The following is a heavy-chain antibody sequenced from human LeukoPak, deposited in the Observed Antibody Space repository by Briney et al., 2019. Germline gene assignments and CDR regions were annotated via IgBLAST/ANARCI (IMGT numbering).Heavy chain of an antibody. V-gene: IGHV1-18*01. CDR3: ARALARDVYNINWFDP. J-gene: IGHJ5*02. D-gene: IGHD5-24*01. CDR2: LSAYNGYT. CDR1: GYTFTSYA. Sequence: ASVKVSCKASGYTFTSYAISWVRQAPGQGLEWMGWLSAYNGYTNYAQNLQGRVTMTTDTSTSTAYMELTSLRSDDTAVYYCARALARDVYNINWFDPWGQGTLVTVSS.